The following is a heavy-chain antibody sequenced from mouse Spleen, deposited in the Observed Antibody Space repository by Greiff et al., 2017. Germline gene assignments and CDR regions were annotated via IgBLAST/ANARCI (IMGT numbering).Heavy chain of an antibody. Sequence: EVMLVESGGGLVKPGGSLKLSCAASGFTFSSYTMSWVRQTPEKRLEWVATISGGGGNTYEPGSVKALLAISSDNTNNTMCLQMSSMRSEDTALYDCARHLLRDAMDYWGQGTSVTVSS. CDR1: GFTFSSYT. D-gene: IGHD1-1*01. CDR3: ARHLLRDAMDY. CDR2: ISGGGGNT. J-gene: IGHJ4*01. V-gene: IGHV5-9*01.